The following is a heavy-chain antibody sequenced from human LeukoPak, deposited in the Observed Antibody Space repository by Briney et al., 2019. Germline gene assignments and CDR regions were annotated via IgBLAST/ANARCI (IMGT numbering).Heavy chain of an antibody. CDR3: ARYCSGGSCDPDDWFDL. CDR1: GYTFTSYG. J-gene: IGHJ5*02. CDR2: ISAYNGNT. Sequence: ASVKVSCKASGYTFTSYGISWVRQAPGQGLEWMGRISAYNGNTNYAQKLQGRVTMTTDTSTSTAYMELRSLRSDDTAVYYCARYCSGGSCDPDDWFDLWGHGTLVTVSS. D-gene: IGHD2-15*01. V-gene: IGHV1-18*04.